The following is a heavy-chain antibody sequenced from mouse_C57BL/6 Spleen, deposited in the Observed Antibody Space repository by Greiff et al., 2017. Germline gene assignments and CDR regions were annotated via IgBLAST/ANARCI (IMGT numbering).Heavy chain of an antibody. CDR2: IDPSDSYT. CDR3: ARGFYDGYYYFDY. Sequence: VQLQQPGAELVKPGASVKLSCKASGYTFTSYWMQWVKQRPGQGLEWFGEIDPSDSYTNYNQKFKGKATLTVDTSSSTAYMQLSSLTSEDSAVYYCARGFYDGYYYFDYWGQGTTLTVSS. V-gene: IGHV1-50*01. CDR1: GYTFTSYW. J-gene: IGHJ2*01. D-gene: IGHD2-3*01.